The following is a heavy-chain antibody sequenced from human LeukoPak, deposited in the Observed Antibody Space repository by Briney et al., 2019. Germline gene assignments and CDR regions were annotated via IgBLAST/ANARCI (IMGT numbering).Heavy chain of an antibody. Sequence: ASVKVSCKASGYTFTSYGISWVRQAPGQGLEWMGWISAYNGNTNYAQKLQGRVTMTTDTSTSTAYMELRSLRSDDTAVYYCARDSGSILTGPYWFDPWGQGTLVTVSS. CDR2: ISAYNGNT. CDR1: GYTFTSYG. CDR3: ARDSGSILTGPYWFDP. D-gene: IGHD3-9*01. J-gene: IGHJ5*02. V-gene: IGHV1-18*01.